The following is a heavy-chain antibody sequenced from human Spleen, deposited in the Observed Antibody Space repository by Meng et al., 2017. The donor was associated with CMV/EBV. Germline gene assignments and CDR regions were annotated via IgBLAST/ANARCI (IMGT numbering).Heavy chain of an antibody. CDR2: ITTYNGDT. V-gene: IGHV1-18*01. CDR3: VRDNSWIYGMDV. CDR1: GYNFRKYA. J-gene: IGHJ6*02. Sequence: GESLKISCKASGYNFRKYAISWVRQAPGQGLEWMGWITTYNGDTKYAQKVQGRVTMTTDTSTSTAYMELRSLRSDDTAVFYCVRDNSWIYGMDVWGQGTTVTVSS. D-gene: IGHD4-23*01.